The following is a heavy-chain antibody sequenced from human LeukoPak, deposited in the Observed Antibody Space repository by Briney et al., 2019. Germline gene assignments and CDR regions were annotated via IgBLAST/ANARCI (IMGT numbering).Heavy chain of an antibody. D-gene: IGHD6-6*01. CDR1: GDSVSSNSAA. J-gene: IGHJ4*02. CDR2: TFYRSKWYY. CDR3: ARDVSSSTYYFDY. Sequence: SQTLSLTCAISGDSVSSNSAAWNWIRQSPSRGLEWLGRTFYRSKWYYDYLVSLKSRITINPDTSENQFSLQLNSVTPEDTAVYYCARDVSSSTYYFDYWGQGTLVTVSS. V-gene: IGHV6-1*01.